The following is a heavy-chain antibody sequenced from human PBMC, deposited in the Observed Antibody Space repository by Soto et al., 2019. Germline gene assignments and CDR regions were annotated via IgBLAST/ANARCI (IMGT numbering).Heavy chain of an antibody. V-gene: IGHV3-9*01. D-gene: IGHD3-10*01. CDR2: ISWNSGSI. Sequence: EVQVVESGGGLVQPGRSLRLSCAASGFIFEDYAMHWVRQAPGKGLEWVSGISWNSGSIDYADSVTGRFTISRDNAKNSLYLQMNNLRTEDTALYYCARGLSYGLGSYVLFDAFDIWGQGTRVTVSS. CDR1: GFIFEDYA. J-gene: IGHJ3*02. CDR3: ARGLSYGLGSYVLFDAFDI.